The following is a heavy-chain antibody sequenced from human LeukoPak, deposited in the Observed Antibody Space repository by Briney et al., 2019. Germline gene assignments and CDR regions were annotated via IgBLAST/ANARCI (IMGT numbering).Heavy chain of an antibody. CDR3: ASDEARVLLS. J-gene: IGHJ4*02. V-gene: IGHV1-2*02. Sequence: VASVKVSCKASGGTFSSYAISWVRQAPGQGLEWMGWINPNSGGTNYAQKFQGRVTMTRDTSISTAYMELSRLRSNDTAVYYCASDEARVLLSWGQGTLVTVSS. CDR1: GGTFSSYA. D-gene: IGHD3-10*01. CDR2: INPNSGGT.